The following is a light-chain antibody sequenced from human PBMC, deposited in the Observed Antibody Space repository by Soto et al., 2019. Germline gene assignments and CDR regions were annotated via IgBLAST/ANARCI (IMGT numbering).Light chain of an antibody. CDR2: DVT. CDR3: CSYAGNYTYV. Sequence: QSVLIQPPSVSGSPGQSVTISCTGTSSDVGSYDYVSWYQQHPGTVPKLMIHDVTKRPSGVPDRFSGSKSGNTASLTISGLQAEDEADYYCCSYAGNYTYVFGTGTKVTVL. CDR1: SSDVGSYDY. J-gene: IGLJ1*01. V-gene: IGLV2-11*01.